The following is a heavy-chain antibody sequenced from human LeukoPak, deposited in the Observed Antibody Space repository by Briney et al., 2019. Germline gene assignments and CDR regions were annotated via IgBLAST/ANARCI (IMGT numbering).Heavy chain of an antibody. V-gene: IGHV3-74*01. Sequence: GGSLRLSCAASGFTFSSYWMHWVRQAPGKGLVRVSRINSDGSSTSYADSVKGRFTISRDNAKNTLYLQMNSLRAEDTAVYYCARDSSSLPPIWGQGTMVTVSS. D-gene: IGHD6-13*01. CDR2: INSDGSST. J-gene: IGHJ3*02. CDR1: GFTFSSYW. CDR3: ARDSSSLPPI.